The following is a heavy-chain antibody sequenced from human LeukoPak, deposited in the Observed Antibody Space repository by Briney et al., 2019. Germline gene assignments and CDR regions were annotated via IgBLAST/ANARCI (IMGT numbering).Heavy chain of an antibody. CDR1: GYTFTSYG. V-gene: IGHV1-18*01. J-gene: IGHJ6*02. D-gene: IGHD4-17*01. CDR3: ARQGSVASHYGDPTYYYHGMDV. Sequence: AASVKVSCKASGYTFTSYGISWVRQAPGPGLEWMGWISAYNGNTNYAQKLQGRVTMTTDTSTSTAYMELRSLRSDDTAVYYCARQGSVASHYGDPTYYYHGMDVWGQGTTVTVSS. CDR2: ISAYNGNT.